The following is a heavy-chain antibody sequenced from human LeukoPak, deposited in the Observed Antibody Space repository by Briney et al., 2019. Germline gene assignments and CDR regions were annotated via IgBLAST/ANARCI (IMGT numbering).Heavy chain of an antibody. V-gene: IGHV4-39*07. J-gene: IGHJ4*02. CDR3: ARINNYYDSSGYHNFDY. D-gene: IGHD3-22*01. Sequence: SETLSLTCTVSGGSISSSSYYWGWIRQPPGKGLEWIGSIYYSGSTYYNPSLKSRVTISVDTSKNQFSLKLTSVTAADTAVYFCARINNYYDSSGYHNFDYWGQGTLVTVSS. CDR2: IYYSGST. CDR1: GGSISSSSYY.